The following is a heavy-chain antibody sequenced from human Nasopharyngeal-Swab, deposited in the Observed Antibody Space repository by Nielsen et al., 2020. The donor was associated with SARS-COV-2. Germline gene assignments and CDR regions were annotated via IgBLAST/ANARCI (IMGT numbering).Heavy chain of an antibody. D-gene: IGHD3-16*01. CDR2: TSYDGTNK. J-gene: IGHJ4*02. CDR3: AREVRRGGKKRTGADADDGLH. V-gene: IGHV3-30-3*01. Sequence: WIRQPPGKGLEWVAVTSYDGTNKYYADSVKGRFTISRDNSKNTLYLQMNSLRVEDTAVYYCAREVRRGGKKRTGADADDGLHWGQGTLVTVSS.